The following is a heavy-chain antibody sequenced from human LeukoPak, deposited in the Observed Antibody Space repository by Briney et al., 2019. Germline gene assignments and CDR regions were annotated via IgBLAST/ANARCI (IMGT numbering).Heavy chain of an antibody. CDR1: GYSFTSYW. Sequence: GESLKISCKGSGYSFTSYWIGWVRQMPGKGLGWMGIIYPGDSDTSDSPSFQGQVTISADKYISTAYLQWSSLKASDTAMYYCARRLRSYDYYFDYWGQGTLVTVSS. CDR3: ARRLRSYDYYFDY. D-gene: IGHD1-1*01. CDR2: IYPGDSDT. V-gene: IGHV5-51*01. J-gene: IGHJ4*02.